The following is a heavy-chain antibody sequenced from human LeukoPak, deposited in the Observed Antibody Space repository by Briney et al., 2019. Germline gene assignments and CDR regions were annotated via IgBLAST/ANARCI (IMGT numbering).Heavy chain of an antibody. Sequence: ASVKVSCKASGYTFTGYYMHWVRQAPGQGPEWMGWINPNSGGTNYAQKFQGRVTMTRDTSISTAYMELSRLRSDDTAVYYCARDTYSSSSNWFDPWGQGTLVTVSS. D-gene: IGHD6-13*01. CDR1: GYTFTGYY. CDR2: INPNSGGT. J-gene: IGHJ5*02. CDR3: ARDTYSSSSNWFDP. V-gene: IGHV1-2*02.